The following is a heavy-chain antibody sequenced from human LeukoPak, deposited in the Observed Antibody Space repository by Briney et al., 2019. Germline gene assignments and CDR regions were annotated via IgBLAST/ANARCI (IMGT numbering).Heavy chain of an antibody. CDR1: GYTFTGYY. CDR3: ARPMYSGSYRFDY. D-gene: IGHD1-26*01. CDR2: INPNSGGT. V-gene: IGHV1-2*02. J-gene: IGHJ4*02. Sequence: ASVKVSCKASGYTFTGYYMHWVRQAPGQGLEWMGWINPNSGGTNYAQKFQGRVTMTRDTSISTAYMELSRLRSDDTAVYYCARPMYSGSYRFDYWGQGTLVTVSS.